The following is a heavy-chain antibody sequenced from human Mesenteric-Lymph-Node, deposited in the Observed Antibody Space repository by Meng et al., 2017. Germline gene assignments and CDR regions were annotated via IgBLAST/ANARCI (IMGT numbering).Heavy chain of an antibody. CDR3: ARASYGSGSPLGESWFDP. CDR2: IYHSGST. Sequence: QLRLQRSAPRPRNPSGPLPPPCAVSGCSISSSNWWSWARQPPGKGLEWIGEIYHSGSTNYNPSLKSRVTISVDKSKNQFSLKLSSVTAADTAVYYCARASYGSGSPLGESWFDPWGQGTLVTVSS. V-gene: IGHV4-4*02. CDR1: GCSISSSNW. D-gene: IGHD3-10*01. J-gene: IGHJ5*02.